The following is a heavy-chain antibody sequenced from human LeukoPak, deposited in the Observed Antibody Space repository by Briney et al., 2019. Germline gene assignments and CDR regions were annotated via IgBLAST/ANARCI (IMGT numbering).Heavy chain of an antibody. J-gene: IGHJ4*02. V-gene: IGHV3-23*01. CDR1: GFIVSSCE. D-gene: IGHD6-19*01. CDR2: IATDGTT. Sequence: PGGSLRLSCAASGFIVSSCEMNWVRQAPGKGLEWVSFIATDGTTFYADSVKGRFTISRDNSKNTLYLQMNSLRAEDTAVYYCAKGPVGSGWYYFDYWGQGTLVTVSS. CDR3: AKGPVGSGWYYFDY.